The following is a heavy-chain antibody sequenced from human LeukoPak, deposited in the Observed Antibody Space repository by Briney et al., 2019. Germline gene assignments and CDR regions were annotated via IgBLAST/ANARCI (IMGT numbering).Heavy chain of an antibody. J-gene: IGHJ4*02. Sequence: PGGSLRLSCAASGFTFSSYWMSWVRQAPGKGPEWVANINQGGSDKYYVDSVKGRFTVSRDNAKNSLCLQMNSLRAEDTAVYYCARRKFYSTYDPFDYWGQGTLVTVSS. V-gene: IGHV3-7*01. CDR1: GFTFSSYW. D-gene: IGHD5-12*01. CDR2: INQGGSDK. CDR3: ARRKFYSTYDPFDY.